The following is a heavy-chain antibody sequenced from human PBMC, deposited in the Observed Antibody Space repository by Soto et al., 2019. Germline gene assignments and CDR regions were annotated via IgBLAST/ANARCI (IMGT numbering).Heavy chain of an antibody. V-gene: IGHV4-31*03. D-gene: IGHD3-22*01. CDR1: GGSISSGGYY. J-gene: IGHJ6*02. Sequence: TLSLTCTVSGGSISSGGYYWSWIRQHPGKGLEWIGYIYYSGSTYYNPSLKSRVTISVDTSKNQFSLKLSSVTAADTAVYYCARDRNGGYYYDSSGLRGGFYYGMDVWGQGTTVTVSS. CDR2: IYYSGST. CDR3: ARDRNGGYYYDSSGLRGGFYYGMDV.